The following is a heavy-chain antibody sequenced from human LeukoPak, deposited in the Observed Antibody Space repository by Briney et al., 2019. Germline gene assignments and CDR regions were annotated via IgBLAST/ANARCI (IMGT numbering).Heavy chain of an antibody. CDR2: ISNDGNSK. V-gene: IGHV3-30-3*01. CDR1: GFTFSIYA. D-gene: IGHD3-10*01. J-gene: IGHJ4*02. Sequence: GGALRLSCAASGFTFSIYAMHWVRQAPAQALEWVAAISNDGNSKYHADSVRARFTISRDNSKNKLYLQMDSLRAEDTAVYYCARSFNYYGSGSYGRGDDCWGQGTQVTVSS. CDR3: ARSFNYYGSGSYGRGDDC.